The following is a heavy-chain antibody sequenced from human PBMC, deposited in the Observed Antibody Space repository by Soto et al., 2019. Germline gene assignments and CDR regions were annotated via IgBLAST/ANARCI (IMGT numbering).Heavy chain of an antibody. D-gene: IGHD6-6*01. V-gene: IGHV3-23*01. CDR2: ISGSGGST. J-gene: IGHJ6*03. Sequence: PGGSLRLSCAASGFTFSSYAMSWVRQAPGKGLEWVSAISGSGGSTYYADSVKGRFTISRDNSKNTLYLQMNSLRAEDTAVYYCAKDGEPSSSSWFENYYYYMDVWGKGTTVTVSS. CDR1: GFTFSSYA. CDR3: AKDGEPSSSSWFENYYYYMDV.